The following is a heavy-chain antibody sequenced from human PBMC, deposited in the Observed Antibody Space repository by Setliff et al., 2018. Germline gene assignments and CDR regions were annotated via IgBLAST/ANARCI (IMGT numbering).Heavy chain of an antibody. Sequence: LRLSCAASGFTVSSNYMSWVRQAPGKGLEWVSVIYSGGSTYYADSVKGRFTISRDNSKNTVYLQMTSLRVEDTAVYYCARGAFGNGLNFRYFDYWGQGTLVTVSS. J-gene: IGHJ4*02. CDR3: ARGAFGNGLNFRYFDY. CDR2: IYSGGST. V-gene: IGHV3-53*01. CDR1: GFTVSSNY. D-gene: IGHD3-16*01.